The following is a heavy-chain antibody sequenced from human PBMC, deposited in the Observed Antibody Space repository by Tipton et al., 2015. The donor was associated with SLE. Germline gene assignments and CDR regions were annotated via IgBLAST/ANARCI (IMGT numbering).Heavy chain of an antibody. V-gene: IGHV4-59*01. D-gene: IGHD3-3*01. J-gene: IGHJ6*03. CDR3: ARDGGYYDFWSGYDYYYYMDV. Sequence: LRLSCTVSGGSISSYYWSWIRQPPGKGLEWIGYIYYSGSTNYNPSLKSRVTISVDTSKNQFSLKLSSVTAADTAVYYCARDGGYYDFWSGYDYYYYMDVWGKGTTVTVSS. CDR1: GGSISSYY. CDR2: IYYSGST.